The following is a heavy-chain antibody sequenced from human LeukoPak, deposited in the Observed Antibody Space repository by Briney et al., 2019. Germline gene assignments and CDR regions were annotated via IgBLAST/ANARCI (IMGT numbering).Heavy chain of an antibody. J-gene: IGHJ5*02. CDR3: AVYGSGFNP. V-gene: IGHV3-48*01. CDR2: ISSSSSTI. Sequence: GGSLRLSCAASRFTFSSSTMNWVRQAPGKGLEWVSWISSSSSTIYYADSVKGRFTISRDNAKNSVYLQMNSVRAEDTAVYYCAVYGSGFNPWGHGTLVTVSS. CDR1: RFTFSSST. D-gene: IGHD3-10*01.